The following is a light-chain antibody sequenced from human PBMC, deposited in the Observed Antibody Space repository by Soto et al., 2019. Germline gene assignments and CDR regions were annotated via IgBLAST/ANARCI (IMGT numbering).Light chain of an antibody. Sequence: EIVLTQSPGTLSLSPGERATLSCRASQSVTSDYLAWYQQKPGQAPRLLIYDASTRATGIPARFSGSGSGTDFTLTISSLEPEDFAVYYCQQRSNWPITFGQGTRLEIK. CDR1: QSVTSDY. CDR2: DAS. CDR3: QQRSNWPIT. J-gene: IGKJ5*01. V-gene: IGKV3D-20*02.